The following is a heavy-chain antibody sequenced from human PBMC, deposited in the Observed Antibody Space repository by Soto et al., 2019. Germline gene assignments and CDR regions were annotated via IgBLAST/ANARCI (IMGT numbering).Heavy chain of an antibody. CDR2: IYWNDDK. D-gene: IGHD3-3*01. Sequence: VSGPTLVNPTRPLTLTCTFSGFSLSTSGVGVGWIRQPPGKALEWLALIYWNDDKRYSPSLKSRLTITKDTSNNQVVLTMTNMDPVDTATYYCARTVGYYDFWSGYYTKNWFDPWGQGTLVTVSS. CDR1: GFSLSTSGVG. CDR3: ARTVGYYDFWSGYYTKNWFDP. V-gene: IGHV2-5*01. J-gene: IGHJ5*02.